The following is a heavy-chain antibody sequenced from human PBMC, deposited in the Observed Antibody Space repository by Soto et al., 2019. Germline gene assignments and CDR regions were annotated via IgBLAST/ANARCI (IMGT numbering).Heavy chain of an antibody. V-gene: IGHV3-23*01. J-gene: IGHJ4*02. D-gene: IGHD4-17*01. CDR1: VFTFSTYA. CDR3: AKGFDYGDTKHIDH. Sequence: WGSLRLSCLASVFTFSTYAMTWFRQAPGEGLEWLSSITNTGLTTHYADSVKGRFTISRENSRNTLHLQMNNLRVDDTAIYYCAKGFDYGDTKHIDHWGQGTLVTVSS. CDR2: ITNTGLTT.